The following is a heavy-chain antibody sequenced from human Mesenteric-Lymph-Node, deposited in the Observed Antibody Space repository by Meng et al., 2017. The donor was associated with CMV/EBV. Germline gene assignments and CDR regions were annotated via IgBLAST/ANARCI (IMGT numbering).Heavy chain of an antibody. V-gene: IGHV3-23*01. J-gene: IGHJ4*02. Sequence: ASGFTFSSYVLSWVRQAPGKGLEWVSAISSSGGTYYADSVKGRFTISRDNSKSTLHLQMNSLRAEDTAVYYCARDRIAVAGAYYFDYWGQGTLVTVSS. D-gene: IGHD6-19*01. CDR2: ISSSGGT. CDR1: GFTFSSYV. CDR3: ARDRIAVAGAYYFDY.